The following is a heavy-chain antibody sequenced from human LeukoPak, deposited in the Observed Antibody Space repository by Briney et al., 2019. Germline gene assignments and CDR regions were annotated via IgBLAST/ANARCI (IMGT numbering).Heavy chain of an antibody. D-gene: IGHD6-19*01. V-gene: IGHV1-69*13. CDR2: IIPIFGTA. J-gene: IGHJ4*02. Sequence: GASVKVSCKASGGTFSSYAISWVRQAPGQGLEWMGGIIPIFGTANYAQKFQGRVTITADESTSTAYMELSSLRSDDTAVYYCARDRGIAVAGGTSEYWGQGTLVTVSS. CDR3: ARDRGIAVAGGTSEY. CDR1: GGTFSSYA.